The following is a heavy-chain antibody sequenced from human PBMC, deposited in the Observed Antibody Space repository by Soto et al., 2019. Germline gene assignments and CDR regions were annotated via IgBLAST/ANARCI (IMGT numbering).Heavy chain of an antibody. CDR2: ISGGGEKI. V-gene: IGHV3-23*01. J-gene: IGHJ6*02. D-gene: IGHD3-3*01. Sequence: GGSLRLSCAASGFTFKSWALSWVRRAPGKGLEWVSGISGGGEKIYYADSVKGRFTISRDNSKNTVSLQMNSLRVEDTALYYCASVGYDLWSGYAYYYGMDVWGQGTTVTVSS. CDR1: GFTFKSWA. CDR3: ASVGYDLWSGYAYYYGMDV.